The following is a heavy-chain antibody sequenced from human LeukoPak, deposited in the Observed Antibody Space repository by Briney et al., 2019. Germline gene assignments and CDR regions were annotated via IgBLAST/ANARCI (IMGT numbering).Heavy chain of an antibody. CDR1: GGSISSISSYF. CDR2: INHSGST. D-gene: IGHD3-10*01. CDR3: ARGGHYYGSGSYYTRRPIDY. V-gene: IGHV4-34*01. Sequence: PSETLSLTCTVSGGSISSISSYFWSWIRQPPGKGLEWIGEINHSGSTNYNPSLKSRVTISVDTSKNQFSLKLSSVTAADTAVYYCARGGHYYGSGSYYTRRPIDYWGQGTLVTVSS. J-gene: IGHJ4*02.